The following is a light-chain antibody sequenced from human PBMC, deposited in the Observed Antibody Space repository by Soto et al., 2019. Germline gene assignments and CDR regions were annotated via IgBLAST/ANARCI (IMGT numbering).Light chain of an antibody. CDR2: SNY. J-gene: IGLJ1*01. CDR3: SAWDASLNGYV. V-gene: IGLV1-44*01. CDR1: SSNIGSKT. Sequence: QSVLTEPPSASGTPGQWLTISCSGSSSNIGSKTVNWYQQLPGTAPKLLIYSNYQRPSGVPDRFSGSKSGTSASLAISGLQSEDEADYYCSAWDASLNGYVFGTGTKVTVL.